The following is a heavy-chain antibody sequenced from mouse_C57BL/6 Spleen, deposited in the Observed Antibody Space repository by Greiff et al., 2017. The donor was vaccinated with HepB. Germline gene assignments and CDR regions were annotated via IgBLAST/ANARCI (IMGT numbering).Heavy chain of an antibody. J-gene: IGHJ3*01. D-gene: IGHD2-1*01. Sequence: EVQLQQSGPELVKPGASVKISCKASGYSFTGYYMNWVKQSPEKSLEWIGEINPSTGGTTYNQKFKAKATLTVDKSSSTAYMQLKSLTSEDSAVYYCARWDYGNPFAYWGQGTLVTVSA. CDR3: ARWDYGNPFAY. CDR1: GYSFTGYY. CDR2: INPSTGGT. V-gene: IGHV1-42*01.